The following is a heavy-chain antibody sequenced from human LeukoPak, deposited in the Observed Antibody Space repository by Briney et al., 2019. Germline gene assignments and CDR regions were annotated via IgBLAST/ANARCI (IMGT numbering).Heavy chain of an antibody. CDR1: GGSFSGYY. D-gene: IGHD1-26*01. J-gene: IGHJ6*03. V-gene: IGHV4-34*01. CDR2: INHSGST. CDR3: ARERLLDYYYYMDV. Sequence: KPSETLSLTCAVYGGSFSGYYWSWIRQPPGKGLEWIGEINHSGSTNYNPSLKSRVTMSVDTSKNQFSLKLSSVTAADTAVYYCARERLLDYYYYMDVWGKGTTVTVSS.